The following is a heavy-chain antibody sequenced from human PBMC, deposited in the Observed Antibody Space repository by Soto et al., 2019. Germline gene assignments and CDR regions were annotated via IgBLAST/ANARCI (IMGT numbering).Heavy chain of an antibody. CDR1: GFTFSSYG. J-gene: IGHJ5*02. Sequence: GGSLRLSCAASGFTFSSYGMHWVRQAPGKGLEWVAVISYDGSNKYYADSVKGRFTISSDNSKNTLYLQMNSLRAEDTAVYYCAKDPHYDILTGYYTPNWFDPWGQGTLVTVSS. D-gene: IGHD3-9*01. CDR2: ISYDGSNK. V-gene: IGHV3-30*18. CDR3: AKDPHYDILTGYYTPNWFDP.